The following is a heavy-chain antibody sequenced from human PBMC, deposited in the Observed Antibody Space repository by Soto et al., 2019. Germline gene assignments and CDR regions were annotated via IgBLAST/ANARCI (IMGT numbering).Heavy chain of an antibody. CDR3: ALSVVDGMDV. CDR2: ISSSSSYI. D-gene: IGHD2-15*01. J-gene: IGHJ6*02. Sequence: PGGSLRLSCAAAGVTFSSYSMNWVRQAPGKGLEWVSSISSSSSYIYYADSVKGRFTISRDNAKNSLYLQMNSLRAEDTAVYYCALSVVDGMDVWGQGTTVTVSS. CDR1: GVTFSSYS. V-gene: IGHV3-21*01.